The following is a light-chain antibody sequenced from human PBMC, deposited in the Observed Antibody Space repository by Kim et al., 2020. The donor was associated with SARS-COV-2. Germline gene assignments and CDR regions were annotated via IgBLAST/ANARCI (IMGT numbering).Light chain of an antibody. J-gene: IGKJ1*01. CDR2: GAS. Sequence: ASVGDRVTITCRASQGISNHLAWYQQKPGKVPKLLIYGASTLQSGVPSRFSGSGSGTDFTLAISGLQPEDVGTYYCQRYDSDPQTFGQGTKVEIK. CDR1: QGISNH. CDR3: QRYDSDPQT. V-gene: IGKV1-27*01.